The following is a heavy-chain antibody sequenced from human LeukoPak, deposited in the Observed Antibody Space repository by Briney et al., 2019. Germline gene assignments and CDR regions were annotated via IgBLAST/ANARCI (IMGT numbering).Heavy chain of an antibody. V-gene: IGHV3-23*01. D-gene: IGHD3-10*01. CDR3: ARDIITYYYGSGSYYYYYMDV. CDR2: IFPSGGEI. CDR1: GFTFSTFA. J-gene: IGHJ6*03. Sequence: GGSLRLSCAASGFTFSTFAMIWVRQPPGKGLEWVSSIFPSGGEIHYADSVRGRFTISRDNSKNTLYLQMNSLRAEDTAVYYCARDIITYYYGSGSYYYYYMDVWGKGTTVTISS.